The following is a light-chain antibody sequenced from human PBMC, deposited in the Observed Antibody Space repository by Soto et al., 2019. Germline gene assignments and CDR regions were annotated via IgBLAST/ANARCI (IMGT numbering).Light chain of an antibody. CDR3: QQYGSSPPRT. J-gene: IGKJ1*01. V-gene: IGKV3-20*01. Sequence: EIVFTQSPGILSLSPGERATLCCRASQSVSNYFLAWYQQKPGQAPRLLIYGASTKATDVPDRFSGSGSGADFTLSISRLEPEDFAVYYCQQYGSSPPRTFGQGTKVDIK. CDR2: GAS. CDR1: QSVSNYF.